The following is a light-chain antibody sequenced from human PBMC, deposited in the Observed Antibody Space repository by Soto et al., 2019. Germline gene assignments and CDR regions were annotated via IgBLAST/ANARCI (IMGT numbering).Light chain of an antibody. CDR3: QKCNSSPLT. CDR2: AAS. V-gene: IGKV1-27*01. J-gene: IGKJ4*01. CDR1: QDISNY. Sequence: DIQMTQSPSSLSASVGDRVTITCRASQDISNYLAWYQQKPGTVPKLLIYAASTLQSGVPSRFSGSVSGTDFTLTISSLQPEDVATYYCQKCNSSPLTFGGWTTVEIK.